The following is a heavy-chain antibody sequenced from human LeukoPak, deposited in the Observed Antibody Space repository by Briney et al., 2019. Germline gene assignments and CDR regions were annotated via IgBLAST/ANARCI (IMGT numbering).Heavy chain of an antibody. Sequence: SETLSLTCTVSGGSISSYYWSWIRQPPGKGLEWIGYIYYSGSTNYNPSLKSRVTISVDTSKNQFSLKLSSVTAADTAVYYCARGRGYSSSSGAFDTWGQGTMVTVSS. D-gene: IGHD6-6*01. CDR2: IYYSGST. J-gene: IGHJ3*02. V-gene: IGHV4-59*01. CDR3: ARGRGYSSSSGAFDT. CDR1: GGSISSYY.